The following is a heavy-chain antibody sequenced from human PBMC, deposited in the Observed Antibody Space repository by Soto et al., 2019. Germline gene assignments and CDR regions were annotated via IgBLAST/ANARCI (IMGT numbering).Heavy chain of an antibody. Sequence: PEETLSLTCTVSGGSISSYYWSWIRQPPGKGLEWIGYIYYSGRTNYNPSLKNRVTISVDTSKNQIPLKLSSVTAADTAVYFCARGYCSSTICYIWDNWFDPWGQGTLVTVSS. V-gene: IGHV4-59*01. CDR3: ARGYCSSTICYIWDNWFDP. D-gene: IGHD2-2*02. CDR2: IYYSGRT. CDR1: GGSISSYY. J-gene: IGHJ5*02.